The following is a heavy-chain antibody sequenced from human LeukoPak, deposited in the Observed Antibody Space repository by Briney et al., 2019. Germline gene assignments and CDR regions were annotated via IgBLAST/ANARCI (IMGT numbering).Heavy chain of an antibody. Sequence: PSETLSLTCTVSGGSISSYYWSWIRQPPGKGLEWIGYIYYSGSTNYNPSLKSRVTISVDTSKNQFSLKLSSVTAADTAVYYCARGDHYGDYANYFQHWGQGTLVTVSS. CDR3: ARGDHYGDYANYFQH. J-gene: IGHJ1*01. D-gene: IGHD4-17*01. V-gene: IGHV4-59*01. CDR1: GGSISSYY. CDR2: IYYSGST.